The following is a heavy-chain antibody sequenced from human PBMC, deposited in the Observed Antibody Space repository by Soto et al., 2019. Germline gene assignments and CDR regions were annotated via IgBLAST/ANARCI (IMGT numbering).Heavy chain of an antibody. Sequence: QLQLQESGPGLVKPSETLSLTCTVSGGSISSSSYYWGWIRQPPGKGLEWIGSIYDSGSTYYNPCVKSRVTISADTSKNQFSLTLSSVTAADTAVYYCAGRVARFNPEFDYWGQGTLVTVSS. CDR2: IYDSGST. V-gene: IGHV4-39*01. CDR3: AGRVARFNPEFDY. J-gene: IGHJ4*02. CDR1: GGSISSSSYY. D-gene: IGHD2-15*01.